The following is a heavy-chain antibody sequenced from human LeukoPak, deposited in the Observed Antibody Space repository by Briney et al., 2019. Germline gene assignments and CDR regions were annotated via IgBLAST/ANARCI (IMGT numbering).Heavy chain of an antibody. Sequence: PGGSLRLSCAASGFTFSSYAMSWVRQAPGKGLEWVSGITTNGDSTSYADSVKGRFTISRDNSKNTLYLQMNSLRVEDTAVYSCAKDIYGDYGGFDYWGQGALVTVSS. V-gene: IGHV3-23*01. CDR2: ITTNGDST. CDR3: AKDIYGDYGGFDY. J-gene: IGHJ4*02. CDR1: GFTFSSYA. D-gene: IGHD4-17*01.